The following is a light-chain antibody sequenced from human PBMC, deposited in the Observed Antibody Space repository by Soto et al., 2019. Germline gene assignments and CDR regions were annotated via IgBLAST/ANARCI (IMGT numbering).Light chain of an antibody. CDR3: SSYAGSNNFVV. V-gene: IGLV2-8*01. Sequence: QSALTQPPSASGSPGQSVTIPCTGTSSDDGGYNYVSWYQQHPGKAPKLMIYEVSKRPSGVPDRFSGSKSGNTASLTVSGLQAEDEADYYCSSYAGSNNFVVFGGGTKLTVL. CDR1: SSDDGGYNY. CDR2: EVS. J-gene: IGLJ2*01.